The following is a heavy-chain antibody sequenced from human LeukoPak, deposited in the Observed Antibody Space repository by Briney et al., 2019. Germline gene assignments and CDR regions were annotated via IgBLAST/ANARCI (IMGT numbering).Heavy chain of an antibody. CDR3: AKDQGPYYDFWSGYYTGAFDI. CDR2: IYHSGST. CDR1: GYSISSGYY. Sequence: PSETLSLTCTVSGYSISSGYYWGWIRQPPGKGLEWIGSIYHSGSTYYNPSLKSRVTISVDTSKNQFSLKLSSVTAADTAVYYCAKDQGPYYDFWSGYYTGAFDIWGQGTMVTVSS. J-gene: IGHJ3*02. D-gene: IGHD3-3*01. V-gene: IGHV4-38-2*02.